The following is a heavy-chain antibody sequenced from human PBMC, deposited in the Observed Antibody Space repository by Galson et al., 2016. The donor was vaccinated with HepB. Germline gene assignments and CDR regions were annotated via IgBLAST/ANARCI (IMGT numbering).Heavy chain of an antibody. V-gene: IGHV3-30-3*01. CDR3: ARVLIMATFGGLFAPPDFGTDV. Sequence: SLRLSCAASGFTLSSYAMHWVRQAPGKGLEWEAVISYGGSNKDHADSVKGRFTISRDNSKNTLYLQMNSLSPEDTAVYYCARVLIMATFGGLFAPPDFGTDVWGQGTTVTVSS. J-gene: IGHJ6*02. CDR2: ISYGGSNK. CDR1: GFTLSSYA. D-gene: IGHD3-16*02.